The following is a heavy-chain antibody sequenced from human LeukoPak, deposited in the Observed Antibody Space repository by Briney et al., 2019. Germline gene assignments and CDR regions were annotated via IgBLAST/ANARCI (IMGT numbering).Heavy chain of an antibody. CDR1: GFTFSDYH. J-gene: IGHJ4*02. CDR2: ISSSGGII. D-gene: IGHD3-3*02. CDR3: ARDEVLLAYYFDY. Sequence: GGSLRVCCATSGFTFSDYHMNWIRQAPGKGLEWVSYISSSGGIIYYADSVKGRFTISRDNTKNSLYLQMNSLRAEDTAVYYCARDEVLLAYYFDYWGQGTLVTVSS. V-gene: IGHV3-11*04.